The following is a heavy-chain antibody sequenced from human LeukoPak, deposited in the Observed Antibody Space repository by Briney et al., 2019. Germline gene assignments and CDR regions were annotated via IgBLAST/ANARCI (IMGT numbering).Heavy chain of an antibody. V-gene: IGHV3-30*03. CDR1: GFTFSSYG. J-gene: IGHJ6*04. D-gene: IGHD3-10*01. CDR3: ARGPYYYGSGALMDV. CDR2: ISYDGSNK. Sequence: GGSLRLSCAASGFTFSSYGMHWVRQAPGKGLEWVAVISYDGSNKYYADSVKGRFTISRDNSKNTLYLQMNSLRAEDTAVYYCARGPYYYGSGALMDVWGKGTTVTVSS.